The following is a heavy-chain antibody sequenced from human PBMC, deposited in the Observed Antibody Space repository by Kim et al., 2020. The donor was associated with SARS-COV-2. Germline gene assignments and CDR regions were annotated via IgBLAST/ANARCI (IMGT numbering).Heavy chain of an antibody. D-gene: IGHD3-22*01. V-gene: IGHV3-21*01. CDR3: ARDYYDSSGYYYDFDY. J-gene: IGHJ4*02. Sequence: SVKGRFTTSRDNATNSLYLQMNSLRAEDTAVYYCARDYYDSSGYYYDFDYWGQGTLVTVSS.